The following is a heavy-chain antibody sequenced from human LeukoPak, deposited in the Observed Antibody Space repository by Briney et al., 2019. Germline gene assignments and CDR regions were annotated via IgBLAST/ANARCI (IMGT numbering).Heavy chain of an antibody. Sequence: PGRSLRLSCAASGFTFSSYGMHWVRQAPGKGLEWVAVIWYDGSNKYYAAPVKGRFTISRDNSKNTLYLQMNSLGAEDTAVYYCARDPRSGYSGGWYADYWGQGTLVTVSS. CDR1: GFTFSSYG. CDR2: IWYDGSNK. CDR3: ARDPRSGYSGGWYADY. V-gene: IGHV3-33*01. D-gene: IGHD6-19*01. J-gene: IGHJ4*02.